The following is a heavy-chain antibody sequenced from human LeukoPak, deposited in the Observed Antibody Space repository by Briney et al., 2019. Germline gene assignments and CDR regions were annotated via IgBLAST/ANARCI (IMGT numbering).Heavy chain of an antibody. CDR1: GYNFNIYG. V-gene: IGHV1-18*01. CDR3: AKAMYASSSAVD. Sequence: GASVKVPCKASGYNFNIYGLTWVSQAPGQGLEWMGWISASNGQTNYAQKFQGRVSMTTDTSTTTAYVEIRSLTSEDTATYYCAKAMYASSSAVDWGQGTLVTVS. D-gene: IGHD2-8*01. CDR2: ISASNGQT. J-gene: IGHJ4*02.